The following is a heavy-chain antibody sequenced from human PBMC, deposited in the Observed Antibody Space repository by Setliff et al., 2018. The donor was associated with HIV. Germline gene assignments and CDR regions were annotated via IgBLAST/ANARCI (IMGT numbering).Heavy chain of an antibody. V-gene: IGHV4-39*07. CDR2: IYYTGNT. CDR1: GGSVGSSSYY. CDR3: ARDDSIVLVPAIMRGDGFDF. J-gene: IGHJ3*01. Sequence: SETLSLTCTVSGGSVGSSSYYWAWIRQPPGKGLEWIGSIYYTGNTKYNPSLESRVSFSIDTSENQFSLRLASVTAADTAIYYCARDDSIVLVPAIMRGDGFDFWGQGRMVTVSS. D-gene: IGHD2-2*01.